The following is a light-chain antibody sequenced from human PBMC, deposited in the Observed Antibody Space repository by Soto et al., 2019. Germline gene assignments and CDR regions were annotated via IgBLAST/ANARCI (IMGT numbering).Light chain of an antibody. J-gene: IGKJ4*01. CDR1: QGVYSW. Sequence: DIQMTQSPSSVSASVGERVTITCRASQGVYSWVAWYQQAPGKAPKLLISAASTLRGGVPSRVSGSGSGTDFTLTISSLQPEDVATYYCQQAYNFPLTFGGGTKVEIK. CDR2: AAS. V-gene: IGKV1D-12*01. CDR3: QQAYNFPLT.